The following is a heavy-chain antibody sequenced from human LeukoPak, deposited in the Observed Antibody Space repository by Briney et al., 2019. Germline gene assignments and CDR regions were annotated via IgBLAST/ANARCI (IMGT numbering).Heavy chain of an antibody. J-gene: IGHJ4*02. CDR1: GFTFSSYA. CDR2: ISSNGGST. D-gene: IGHD3-22*01. CDR3: ASGVYDSSGYGFDY. V-gene: IGHV3-64*01. Sequence: GGSLRLSCAASGFTFSSYAMYWVRQAPGKGLEYVSAISSNGGSTYYANSVKGRFTISRDNSKNTLYLQMGSLRAEDMAVYYCASGVYDSSGYGFDYWGQGTLVTVSS.